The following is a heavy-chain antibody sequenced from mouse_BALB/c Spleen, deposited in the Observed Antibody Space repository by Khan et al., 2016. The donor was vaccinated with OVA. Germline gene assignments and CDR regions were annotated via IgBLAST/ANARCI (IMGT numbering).Heavy chain of an antibody. D-gene: IGHD2-3*01. V-gene: IGHV1S132*01. J-gene: IGHJ3*01. CDR1: GYTFTSYW. CDR2: IFPGTGTT. CDR3: ARGYYGYYGFVY. Sequence: QVQLQQSGAELVKPGASVKLSCKTSGYTFTSYWIQWVKQRPGQGLGWIGQIFPGTGTTYYNENFKGKATLTVDTSSSTAYMQLSSLTSEDSAFYFCARGYYGYYGFVYWGQGTLVTVSP.